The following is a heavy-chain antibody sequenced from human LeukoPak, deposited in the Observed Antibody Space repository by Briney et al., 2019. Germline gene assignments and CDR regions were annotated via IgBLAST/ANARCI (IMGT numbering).Heavy chain of an antibody. D-gene: IGHD6-25*01. V-gene: IGHV4-59*01. J-gene: IGHJ6*03. CDR2: IYYSGST. CDR3: ARERLEEAPYYYYYYMDV. Sequence: SETLSLTCTVSGGSISSYYWSWIRQPPGKGLEWIGYIYYSGSTNYNLSLKSRVTISVDTSKNQFSLKLSSVTAADTAVYYCARERLEEAPYYYYYYMDVWGKGTTVTISS. CDR1: GGSISSYY.